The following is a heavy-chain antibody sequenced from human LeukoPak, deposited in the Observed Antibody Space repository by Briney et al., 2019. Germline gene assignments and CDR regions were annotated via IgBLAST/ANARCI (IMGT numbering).Heavy chain of an antibody. CDR2: INPSGGST. D-gene: IGHD5-18*01. CDR3: AAMGSAFDI. CDR1: GYTFTSYH. Sequence: ASVKVSCKASGYTFTSYHMRWVRQAPGQGLEWMGIINPSGGSTIYAQKFQGRVTMTRDTSTSTVYMALSSLRSEDTAVYYCAAMGSAFDIWGQGTMVIVSA. V-gene: IGHV1-46*01. J-gene: IGHJ3*02.